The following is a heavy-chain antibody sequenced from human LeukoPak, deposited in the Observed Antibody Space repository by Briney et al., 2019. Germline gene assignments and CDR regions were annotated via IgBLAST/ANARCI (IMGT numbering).Heavy chain of an antibody. CDR1: GDSVSSDSYY. CDR3: VRHLVGVAEGYFDH. J-gene: IGHJ4*02. V-gene: IGHV4-39*01. Sequence: SETLSLTCTVSGDSVSSDSYYWGWIRQPPRKGLEWIGSVFYRDRTYYNPSLRSRLTITVDTSKNEVSLNLRSVTAADTAIYYCVRHLVGVAEGYFDHWGQGIQITVSS. CDR2: VFYRDRT. D-gene: IGHD1-26*01.